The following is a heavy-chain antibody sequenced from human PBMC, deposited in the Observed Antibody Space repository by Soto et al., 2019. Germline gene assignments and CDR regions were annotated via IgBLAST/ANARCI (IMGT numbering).Heavy chain of an antibody. CDR2: ISSSGSTI. CDR3: ARTRMVRGVIPYNYGMDV. J-gene: IGHJ6*02. Sequence: PGGSLRLSCAASGFTFSSYEMNWVRQAPGKGLEWVSYISSSGSTIYYADSVKGRFTISRDNAKNSLYLQMNSLRAEDTAVYYCARTRMVRGVIPYNYGMDVWGQGTTVTVSS. V-gene: IGHV3-48*03. CDR1: GFTFSSYE. D-gene: IGHD3-10*01.